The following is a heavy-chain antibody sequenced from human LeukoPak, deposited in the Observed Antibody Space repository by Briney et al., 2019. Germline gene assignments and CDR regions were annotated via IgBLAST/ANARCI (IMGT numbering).Heavy chain of an antibody. CDR3: ARDNNSSSWYYCYYYMDV. Sequence: PGGSLRLSCAASGFTFSSYSMNWVRQAPGKGLEWVSFISGGSGYIYYADSVKGRFTISRDNAKNSLYLQMNSLRAEDTALYYCARDNNSSSWYYCYYYMDVWGKGTTVTVSS. CDR1: GFTFSSYS. CDR2: ISGGSGYI. J-gene: IGHJ6*03. V-gene: IGHV3-21*04. D-gene: IGHD6-13*01.